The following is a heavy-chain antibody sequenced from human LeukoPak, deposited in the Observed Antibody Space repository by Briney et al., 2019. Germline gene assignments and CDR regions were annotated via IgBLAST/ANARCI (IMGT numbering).Heavy chain of an antibody. V-gene: IGHV3-30*02. Sequence: HPGGSLRLSCAASRFTFSSYGMHWVRQAPGKGLEWVAYIQYDGSNEQYADSVKGRFSISRDSSKNTLYLQMNSLRAEDTAVYYCAKSGGVATIKRPGYHFDYWGQGTLVTVSS. CDR3: AKSGGVATIKRPGYHFDY. J-gene: IGHJ4*02. CDR2: IQYDGSNE. CDR1: RFTFSSYG. D-gene: IGHD5-24*01.